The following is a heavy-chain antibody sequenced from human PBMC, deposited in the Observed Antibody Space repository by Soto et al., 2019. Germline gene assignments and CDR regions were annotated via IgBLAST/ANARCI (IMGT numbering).Heavy chain of an antibody. CDR3: AKDYLQWLVEDYYYGMDF. CDR2: ISYDGSNK. V-gene: IGHV3-30*18. CDR1: GFTFSSYS. J-gene: IGHJ6*02. D-gene: IGHD6-19*01. Sequence: XGCLRRPCAASGFTFSSYSVNWVRQAPGNGLAWVAVISYDGSNKYYADSVKGRFTISRDNSKNTLYLQMNSLRDEDTAVYYCAKDYLQWLVEDYYYGMDFWGQGTTVTVAS.